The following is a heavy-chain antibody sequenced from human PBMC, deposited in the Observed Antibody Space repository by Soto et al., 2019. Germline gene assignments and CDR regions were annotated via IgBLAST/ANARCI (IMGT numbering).Heavy chain of an antibody. CDR2: INHSGST. Sequence: SVTLSLNCAVYGRSFSGYYWTWISQPPGTGLEWIGEINHSGSTNYNPSLKSRVTISVDTSKNQFSLKLTSVTAADTAVYYCARDKITGLFDYWGQGTLVTVS. CDR3: ARDKITGLFDY. D-gene: IGHD2-8*02. V-gene: IGHV4-34*01. CDR1: GRSFSGYY. J-gene: IGHJ4*02.